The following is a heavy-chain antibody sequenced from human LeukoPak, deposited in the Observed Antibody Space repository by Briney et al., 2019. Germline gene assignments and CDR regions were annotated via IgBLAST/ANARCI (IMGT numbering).Heavy chain of an antibody. CDR1: GYTFTTYD. CDR2: MSPNSGNT. V-gene: IGHV1-8*01. Sequence: GASVKVSCKASGYTFTTYDINWVRQATGQGLEWMGWMSPNSGNTGYAQKFQGRVTMTRDTSTSTVYMELSSLRSEDTAVYYCARDTLGFPADPWGQGTLVTVSS. J-gene: IGHJ5*02. CDR3: ARDTLGFPADP. D-gene: IGHD3-10*01.